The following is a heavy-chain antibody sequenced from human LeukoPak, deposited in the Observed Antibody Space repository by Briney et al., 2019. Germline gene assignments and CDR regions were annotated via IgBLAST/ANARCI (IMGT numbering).Heavy chain of an antibody. Sequence: ASVKVSCKASGGTFSSFAISWVRQAPGQGLEWMGRIIPILGIANYAQKFQGRVTITADKSTSTAYMELSSLRSEDTAVYYCARELGSGRKGYFDYWGQGTLVTVSS. CDR2: IIPILGIA. J-gene: IGHJ4*02. CDR3: ARELGSGRKGYFDY. D-gene: IGHD3-10*01. V-gene: IGHV1-69*04. CDR1: GGTFSSFA.